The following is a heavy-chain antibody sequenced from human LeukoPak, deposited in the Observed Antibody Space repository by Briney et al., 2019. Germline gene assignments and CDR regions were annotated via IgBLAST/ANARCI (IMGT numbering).Heavy chain of an antibody. CDR1: GFTFSRYA. CDR2: IAGSSGYI. V-gene: IGHV3-21*01. Sequence: GGSLRLSCSASGFTFSRYAMHWVRQAPGKGLEWVSSIAGSSGYISYADSVKGRFTISRDNAKKSLYLQMTSLTAEDTAVYYCARDRGAYCGGDCYLGFDYWGRGTLVTVSS. D-gene: IGHD2-21*02. J-gene: IGHJ4*01. CDR3: ARDRGAYCGGDCYLGFDY.